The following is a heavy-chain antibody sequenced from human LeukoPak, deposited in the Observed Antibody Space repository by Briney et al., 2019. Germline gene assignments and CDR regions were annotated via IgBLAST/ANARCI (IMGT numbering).Heavy chain of an antibody. J-gene: IGHJ4*02. V-gene: IGHV4-59*01. CDR1: GGSISSYY. CDR2: IYYSGST. Sequence: SETLSLTCTVSGGSISSYYWSWIRQPPGKGLEWIGYIYYSGSTNYNPSLKSRVTISVDTSTNQFSLKLSSVTAADTAVYYCARGVYEGYDSSGYYYNYWGQGTLVTVSS. D-gene: IGHD3-22*01. CDR3: ARGVYEGYDSSGYYYNY.